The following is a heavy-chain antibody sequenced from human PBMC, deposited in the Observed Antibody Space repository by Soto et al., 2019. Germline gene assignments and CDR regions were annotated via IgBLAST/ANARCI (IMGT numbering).Heavy chain of an antibody. D-gene: IGHD3-10*01. V-gene: IGHV5-10-1*01. CDR2: IDPSDSYT. CDR3: ARLGFGELLGPYYYYYGMDV. CDR1: GYSFTSYW. Sequence: GESLKISCKGSGYSFTSYWISWVRQMPGKGLEWMGRIDPSDSYTNYGPSFQGHVTISADKSISTAYLQWSSLKASDTAMYYCARLGFGELLGPYYYYYGMDVWGQGTTVTVSS. J-gene: IGHJ6*02.